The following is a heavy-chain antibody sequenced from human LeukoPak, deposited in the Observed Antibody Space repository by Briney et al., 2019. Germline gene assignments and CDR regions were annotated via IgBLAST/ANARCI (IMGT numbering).Heavy chain of an antibody. CDR3: ASGLYCSSTSCSPDFDY. J-gene: IGHJ4*02. D-gene: IGHD2-2*01. CDR2: INPIFGTA. V-gene: IGHV1-69*05. Sequence: GASVTVSCQASGCTFISYAISWVRPAPGQGLDWMGRINPIFGTANYAQKFQGRVTITTDESTSTAYMELSSLRSEDTAVYYCASGLYCSSTSCSPDFDYWGQGTLVTVSS. CDR1: GCTFISYA.